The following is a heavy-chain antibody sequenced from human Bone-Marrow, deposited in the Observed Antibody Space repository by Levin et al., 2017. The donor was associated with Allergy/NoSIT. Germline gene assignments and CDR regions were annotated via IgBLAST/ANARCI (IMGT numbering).Heavy chain of an antibody. V-gene: IGHV4-39*07. CDR1: GGSISSSSYY. D-gene: IGHD4-17*01. CDR2: IYYSGST. CDR3: ARDPDSDYGDYYFDY. Sequence: PSETLSLTCTVSGGSISSSSYYWGWIRQPPGKGLEWIGSIYYSGSTYYNPSLKSRVTISVDTSKNQFSLKLSSVTAADTAVYYCARDPDSDYGDYYFDYWGQGTLVTVSS. J-gene: IGHJ4*02.